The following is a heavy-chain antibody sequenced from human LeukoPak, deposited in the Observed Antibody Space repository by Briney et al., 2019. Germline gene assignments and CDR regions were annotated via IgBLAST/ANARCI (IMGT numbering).Heavy chain of an antibody. D-gene: IGHD3-10*01. CDR1: GFTFSSYS. CDR3: ARDGMVRGVIIWDAFDI. J-gene: IGHJ3*02. V-gene: IGHV3-48*02. CDR2: ISSSSSTI. Sequence: GGSLRLSCAASGFTFSSYSMNWVRQAPGKGLEWVSYISSSSSTIYYADSVKGRFTISRDNAKNSLYLQMNSLRDEDTAVYYCARDGMVRGVIIWDAFDIWGQGTMVTVSS.